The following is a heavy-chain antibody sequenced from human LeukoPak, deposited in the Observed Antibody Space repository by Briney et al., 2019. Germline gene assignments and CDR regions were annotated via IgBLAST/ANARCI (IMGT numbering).Heavy chain of an antibody. V-gene: IGHV4-39*01. CDR1: GGSISSYY. D-gene: IGHD2-2*01. CDR3: ARRKVVPAAPSFPKDYYFDY. Sequence: SETLSLTCTASGGSISSYYWGWIRQPPGKGLEWIGSIYYSGSTYYNPSLKSRVTISVDTSKNQFSLKLSSVTAADTAVYYCARRKVVPAAPSFPKDYYFDYWGQGTLVTVSS. J-gene: IGHJ4*02. CDR2: IYYSGST.